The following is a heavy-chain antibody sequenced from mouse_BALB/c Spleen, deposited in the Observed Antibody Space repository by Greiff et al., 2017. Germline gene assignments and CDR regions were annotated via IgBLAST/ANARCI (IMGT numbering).Heavy chain of an antibody. D-gene: IGHD2-1*01. CDR1: GFTFTDYY. J-gene: IGHJ1*01. Sequence: EVKLMESGGGLVQPGGSLRLSCATSGFTFTDYYMSWVRQPPGKALEWLGFIRNKANGYTTEYSASVKGRFTISRDNSQSILYLQMNTLRAEDSATYYCARDRRTTSGRGYFDVWGAGTTVTVSS. CDR2: IRNKANGYTT. V-gene: IGHV7-3*02. CDR3: ARDRRTTSGRGYFDV.